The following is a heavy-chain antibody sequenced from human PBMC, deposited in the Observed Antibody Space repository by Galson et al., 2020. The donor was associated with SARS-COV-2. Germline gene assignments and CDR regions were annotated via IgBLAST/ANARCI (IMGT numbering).Heavy chain of an antibody. CDR3: AKRDDSSGYPYYFDY. D-gene: IGHD3-22*01. J-gene: IGHJ4*02. CDR1: GFTFSNYA. Sequence: GESLKISCAASGFTFSNYAMSWVRQAPGKGLEWVSAIGGSGGSTYYADSVKGRFTISRDNSKNTLYLQMNSLRAEATAVYYCAKRDDSSGYPYYFDYWGQGTLVTVSS. CDR2: IGGSGGST. V-gene: IGHV3-23*01.